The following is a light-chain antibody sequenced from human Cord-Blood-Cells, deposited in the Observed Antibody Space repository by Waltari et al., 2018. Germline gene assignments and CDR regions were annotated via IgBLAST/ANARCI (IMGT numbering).Light chain of an antibody. V-gene: IGLV6-57*01. CDR3: QSYDSSNQV. CDR1: SGSIASNY. Sequence: NFMLTQPHSVSESPGKTVTISCTRSSGSIASNYVQWYQQRPGSSPTTVIYEDNQRPSGVPGRFSGSLDSSSNSASLTISGLKTEDEADYYCQSYDSSNQVFGGGTKLTVL. CDR2: EDN. J-gene: IGLJ3*02.